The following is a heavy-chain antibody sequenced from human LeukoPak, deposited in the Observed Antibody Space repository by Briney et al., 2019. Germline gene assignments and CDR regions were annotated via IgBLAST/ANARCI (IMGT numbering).Heavy chain of an antibody. CDR1: GGSLSTYY. Sequence: SETLSLTCTVSGGSLSTYYWSWIRQPPGKGLEWIGYIFYSGSTNYNPSLKSRVTISVDTSKNQFSLKLSSVTAADTAVYYCARVYCPNGVCYNSRGWFDPWGQGTLVTVSS. CDR3: ARVYCPNGVCYNSRGWFDP. D-gene: IGHD2-8*01. CDR2: IFYSGST. J-gene: IGHJ5*02. V-gene: IGHV4-59*01.